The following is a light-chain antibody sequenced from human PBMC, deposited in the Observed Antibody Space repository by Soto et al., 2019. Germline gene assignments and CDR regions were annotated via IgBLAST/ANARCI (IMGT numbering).Light chain of an antibody. CDR2: GAS. CDR3: QQHGSSPIT. CDR1: QSISGSY. Sequence: EIVLTQSPGTLSLSPGEIATLSFSASQSISGSYSAWYQQKPGQAPRLLIYGASSRATGIPDRFSGSGSGTDFTLTISRLEPEDFAVYYCQQHGSSPITFGQGTRLEIK. V-gene: IGKV3-20*01. J-gene: IGKJ5*01.